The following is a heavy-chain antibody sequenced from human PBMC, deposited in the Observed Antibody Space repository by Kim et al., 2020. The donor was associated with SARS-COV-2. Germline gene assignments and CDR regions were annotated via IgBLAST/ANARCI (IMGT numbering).Heavy chain of an antibody. J-gene: IGHJ6*02. CDR3: ARDQAVVRGVIFYYYYGMDV. Sequence: GGSLRLSCAASGFTFSSYNMNWVRQAPGKGLEWVSYISSSSSTIYYADSVKGRFTISRDNAKNSLYLQMNSLRDEDTAVYYCARDQAVVRGVIFYYYYGMDVWGQGTTVTVSS. CDR1: GFTFSSYN. V-gene: IGHV3-48*02. D-gene: IGHD3-10*02. CDR2: ISSSSSTI.